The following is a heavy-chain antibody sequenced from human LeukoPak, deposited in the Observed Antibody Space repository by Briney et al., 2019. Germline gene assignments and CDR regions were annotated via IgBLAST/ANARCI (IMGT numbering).Heavy chain of an antibody. CDR3: ARAWTGSSNFDY. V-gene: IGHV3-11*05. CDR1: GFIFSDYY. J-gene: IGHJ4*02. D-gene: IGHD2-15*01. CDR2: ISPGSHYT. Sequence: GGSLRLSCAASGFIFSDYYMSWIRQAPGKGLEWISYISPGSHYTNSADSVKGRFTISRDNAKNSLYLQMNSLSVKDTAVYYCARAWTGSSNFDYWGQGTLVTVSS.